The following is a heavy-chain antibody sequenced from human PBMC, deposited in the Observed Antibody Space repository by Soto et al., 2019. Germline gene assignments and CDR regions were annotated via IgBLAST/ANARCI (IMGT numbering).Heavy chain of an antibody. D-gene: IGHD2-15*01. CDR1: GFTFSSYG. V-gene: IGHV3-30*18. Sequence: QVQLVESGGGVVQPGRSLRLSCAASGFTFSSYGMHWVRQAPGKGLEWVAVISYDGSNKYYADSVKGRFTISRDNSKNTLYLQMNSLRAEDTAVYYWAKGILREEYYYGMDVWGQGTTVTVSS. CDR3: AKGILREEYYYGMDV. J-gene: IGHJ6*02. CDR2: ISYDGSNK.